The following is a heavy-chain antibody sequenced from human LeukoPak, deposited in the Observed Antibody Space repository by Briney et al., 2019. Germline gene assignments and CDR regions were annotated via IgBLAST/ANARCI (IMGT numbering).Heavy chain of an antibody. CDR1: GYTFTGYY. CDR3: SRGRADGYSGYDFGDY. J-gene: IGHJ4*02. V-gene: IGHV1-2*02. Sequence: ASVKVSCKASGYTFTGYYMHWVRQAPGQGLEWMGWINPNSGGTDYAQKFQGRVTMARDTSISTAYMELSSLTSDDTAVYYCSRGRADGYSGYDFGDYWGQGTLVTVAS. CDR2: INPNSGGT. D-gene: IGHD5-12*01.